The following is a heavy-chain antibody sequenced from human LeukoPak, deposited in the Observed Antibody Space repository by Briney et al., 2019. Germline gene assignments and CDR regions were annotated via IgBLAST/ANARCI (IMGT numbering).Heavy chain of an antibody. CDR2: INHSGST. CDR3: AMSITMIIVIVKRPPTIDY. V-gene: IGHV4-34*01. D-gene: IGHD3-22*01. Sequence: SETLSLTCAVSGGSLSGYYWSWIRQSPGKGLEWIGDINHSGSTNYNPSLKSRVTISVDTSKNQFSLKLSSVTAADTAVYYWAMSITMIIVIVKRPPTIDYWGQGTLVTVSS. J-gene: IGHJ4*02. CDR1: GGSLSGYY.